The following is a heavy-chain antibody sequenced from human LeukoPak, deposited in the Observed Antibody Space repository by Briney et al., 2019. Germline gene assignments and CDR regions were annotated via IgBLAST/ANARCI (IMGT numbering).Heavy chain of an antibody. CDR2: INPNSGGT. CDR3: ARGYYDSSGYQDY. J-gene: IGHJ4*02. V-gene: IGHV1-2*04. CDR1: GGTFSSYA. D-gene: IGHD3-22*01. Sequence: GSVKVSCKASGGTFSSYAISWVRQAPGQGLEWMGWINPNSGGTNYAQKFQGWVTMTRDTSISTAYMELSRLRSDDTAVYYCARGYYDSSGYQDYWGQGTLVTVSS.